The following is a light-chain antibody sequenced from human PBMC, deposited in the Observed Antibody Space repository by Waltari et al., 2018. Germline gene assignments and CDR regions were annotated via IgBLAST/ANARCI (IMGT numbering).Light chain of an antibody. CDR1: SNDVGGYNS. CDR2: DVS. J-gene: IGLJ2*01. V-gene: IGLV2-14*01. Sequence: QSALPQPPSVSGSPGHSVTIFCTGTSNDVGGYNSVSSYHEHPGQAPRVLIYDVSHRPSGVSDRFPGPKSGNAASLTICGLQAADEAEYYCSSQSSNNVVLFGGGTKLTVL. CDR3: SSQSSNNVVL.